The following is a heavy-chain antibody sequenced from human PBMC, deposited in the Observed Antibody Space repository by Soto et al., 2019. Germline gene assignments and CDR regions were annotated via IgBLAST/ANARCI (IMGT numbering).Heavy chain of an antibody. D-gene: IGHD3-16*02. CDR2: ISSSSSYI. J-gene: IGHJ6*03. V-gene: IGHV3-21*01. CDR1: GFTFSSYS. CDR3: ARDHRGDSLGELSLFFYYYYYMDV. Sequence: GGSLRLSCAASGFTFSSYSMNWVRQAPGKGLEWVSSISSSSSYIYYADSVKGRFTISRDNAKNSLYLQMNSLRAEDTAVYYCARDHRGDSLGELSLFFYYYYYMDVWGKGTTVTVSS.